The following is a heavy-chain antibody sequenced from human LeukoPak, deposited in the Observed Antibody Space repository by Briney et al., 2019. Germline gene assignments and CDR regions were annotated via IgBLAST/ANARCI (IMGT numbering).Heavy chain of an antibody. V-gene: IGHV4-4*07. J-gene: IGHJ3*02. D-gene: IGHD4-23*01. CDR3: ARANYGGFYNDAFDI. Sequence: SETLSLTCTVSGDSISGYHWSWIRQPAGKGLEWIGRIYASGTTIYNPSLKSRVTMSLDTSKNQFSLKLNSVTAADTAMYYCARANYGGFYNDAFDIWGQGTMVTVSS. CDR1: GDSISGYH. CDR2: IYASGTT.